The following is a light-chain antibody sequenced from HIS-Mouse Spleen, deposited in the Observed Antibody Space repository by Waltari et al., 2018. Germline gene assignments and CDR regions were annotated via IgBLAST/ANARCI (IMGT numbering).Light chain of an antibody. CDR2: DAS. CDR3: QQRSNWPPLT. CDR1: QSVSIY. V-gene: IGKV3-11*01. Sequence: EIVLTHSPATLSLSPGERATLPCRASQSVSIYLAWYQQKPGQAPRLLIYDASNRATGIPARFSGSGSGTDFTLTISSLEPEDFAVYYCQQRSNWPPLTFGGGTKVEIK. J-gene: IGKJ4*01.